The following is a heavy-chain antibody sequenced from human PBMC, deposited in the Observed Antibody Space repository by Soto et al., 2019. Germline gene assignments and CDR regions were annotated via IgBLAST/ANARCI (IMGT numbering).Heavy chain of an antibody. CDR2: INPSGGST. Sequence: SVKVSCKASGYTFTSYYMHWVRQAPGQGLEWMGIINPSGGSTSYAQKFQGRVTMTRDTSTSTVYMELSSLRSEDTAVYYCATVLTDSTGSPNAVEIWGQGTMVTVSS. CDR3: ATVLTDSTGSPNAVEI. D-gene: IGHD3-22*01. CDR1: GYTFTSYY. V-gene: IGHV1-46*01. J-gene: IGHJ3*02.